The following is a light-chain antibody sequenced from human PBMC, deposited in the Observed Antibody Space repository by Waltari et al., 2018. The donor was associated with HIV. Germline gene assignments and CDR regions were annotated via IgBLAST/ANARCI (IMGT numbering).Light chain of an antibody. V-gene: IGLV2-11*01. J-gene: IGLJ3*02. CDR1: SSDVGGYNY. Sequence: QSALTQPRSVSGSPGQSVTISCTGTSSDVGGYNYVSWYQQHPGKAPKFMIYDVNKRPSGVPERFSGYSSGTTVTLTISGVQAEDEADYYCQSSDSSGNYWAFGGGTKLTVL. CDR2: DVN. CDR3: QSSDSSGNYWA.